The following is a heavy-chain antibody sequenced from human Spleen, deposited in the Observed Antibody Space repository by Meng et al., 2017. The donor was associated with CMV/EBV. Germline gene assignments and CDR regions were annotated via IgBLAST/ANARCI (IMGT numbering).Heavy chain of an antibody. CDR1: FINYG. D-gene: IGHD3-9*01. V-gene: IGHV1-18*01. J-gene: IGHJ5*02. CDR2: ISAYNGST. Sequence: FINYGISWVRQAPGQGLEWMGWISAYNGSTNYAQNLQGRVTMTTDKSTRTAYMELRSLRSDDTAVYYCARAPPNYDILTGYYFWFDPWGQGTLVTVSS. CDR3: ARAPPNYDILTGYYFWFDP.